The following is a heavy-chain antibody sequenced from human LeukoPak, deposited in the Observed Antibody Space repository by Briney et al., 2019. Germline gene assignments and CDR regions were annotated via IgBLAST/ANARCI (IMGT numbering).Heavy chain of an antibody. J-gene: IGHJ4*02. CDR2: IYPDDSDT. Sequence: GESLKIPCKGSGYIFANYWIAWVRQMPGKGLEWMGVIYPDDSDTRYSPSFQGQVTISADKSIATAYLQWSSLKASDTAMYYCARPVEMATSPFDDWGQGTLVTVSS. CDR3: ARPVEMATSPFDD. D-gene: IGHD5-24*01. CDR1: GYIFANYW. V-gene: IGHV5-51*01.